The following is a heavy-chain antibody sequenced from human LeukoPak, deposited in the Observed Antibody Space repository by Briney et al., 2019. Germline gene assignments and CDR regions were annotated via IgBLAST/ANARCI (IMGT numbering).Heavy chain of an antibody. J-gene: IGHJ4*02. CDR3: ASLGYGDYYFDY. V-gene: IGHV1-3*01. CDR1: GYTFTSYA. Sequence: ASVKVSCKASGYTFTSYAMHWVRQAPGQRLEWMGWINAGNGNTKYSQKFQGRVTMTRDTSISTAYMELSRLRSDDTAVYYCASLGYGDYYFDYWGQETLVTVSS. CDR2: INAGNGNT. D-gene: IGHD4-17*01.